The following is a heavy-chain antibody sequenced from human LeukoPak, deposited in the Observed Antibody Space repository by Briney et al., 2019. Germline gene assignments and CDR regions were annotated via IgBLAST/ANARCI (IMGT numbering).Heavy chain of an antibody. CDR1: GYGFTSYY. J-gene: IGHJ4*02. CDR3: ARHGSGRYYPAEGRVDY. D-gene: IGHD3-10*01. CDR2: INPSVGGT. Sequence: ASVKVSCKAFGYGFTSYYIHWVRQAPGQGLEWMGIINPSVGGTTYARKFQGRVTMTRDTSTSAVYMELSSLRSEDTAVYYCARHGSGRYYPAEGRVDYWGQGTLVTVSS. V-gene: IGHV1-46*03.